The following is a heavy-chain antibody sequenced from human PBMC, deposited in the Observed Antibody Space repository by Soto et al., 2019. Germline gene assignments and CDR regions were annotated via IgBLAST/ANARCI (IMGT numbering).Heavy chain of an antibody. CDR2: IYHSGST. V-gene: IGHV4-30-2*01. D-gene: IGHD5-12*01. J-gene: IGHJ4*02. CDR3: AREGYSGYDSPGYFDY. CDR1: GGSISSGGYS. Sequence: QLQLQESGSGLVKPSQTLSLTCAVSGGSISSGGYSWSWIRQPPGKGLEWIGYIYHSGSTYYNPSLKSRVTIPVARSKNQFSLKLSSVTAADTAVYYCAREGYSGYDSPGYFDYWGQGTLVTVSS.